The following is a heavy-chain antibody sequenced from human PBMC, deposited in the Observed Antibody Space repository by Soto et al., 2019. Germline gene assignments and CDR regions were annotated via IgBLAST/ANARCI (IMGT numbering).Heavy chain of an antibody. CDR1: GYTFTSYG. Sequence: QVQLVQSGAEVKRPGASVKVSCEASGYTFTSYGIIWVRQAPGQGLEWMGWISGYNGNTNYAQKFQGRVTMTTDTPTSTAYMALRSLTSDDTAVYYCARDSLDISGVDYWGQGTLVTVSS. J-gene: IGHJ4*02. V-gene: IGHV1-18*01. D-gene: IGHD3-9*01. CDR2: ISGYNGNT. CDR3: ARDSLDISGVDY.